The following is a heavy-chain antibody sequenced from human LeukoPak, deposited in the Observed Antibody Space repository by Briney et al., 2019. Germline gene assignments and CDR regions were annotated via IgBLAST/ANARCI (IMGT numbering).Heavy chain of an antibody. CDR3: ARDKVGETLDY. CDR2: ISSGSTI. V-gene: IGHV3-48*03. J-gene: IGHJ4*02. D-gene: IGHD3-16*01. CDR1: DMTFSSFE. Sequence: PGGSLRLSCIASDMTFSSFEMNWIRQAPGKGLEWVSYISSGSTIYYADSVKGRFTISRDNAKNSLYLQMNSLRAEDTAVYYCARDKVGETLDYWGQGTLVTVSS.